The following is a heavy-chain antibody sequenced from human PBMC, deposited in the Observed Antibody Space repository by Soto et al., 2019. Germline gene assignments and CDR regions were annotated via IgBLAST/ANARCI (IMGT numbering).Heavy chain of an antibody. J-gene: IGHJ5*02. V-gene: IGHV4-34*01. CDR2: INHSGST. Sequence: PSETLSLTCAVYGGSFSGYYWSWIRQPPGKGLEWIGEINHSGSTNYNPSLKSRVTISVDTSKNQFSLKLSSVTAADTAVYYCATRPYCSSPSCYKDNWFDPWGQGTLVTVSS. CDR1: GGSFSGYY. D-gene: IGHD2-2*02. CDR3: ATRPYCSSPSCYKDNWFDP.